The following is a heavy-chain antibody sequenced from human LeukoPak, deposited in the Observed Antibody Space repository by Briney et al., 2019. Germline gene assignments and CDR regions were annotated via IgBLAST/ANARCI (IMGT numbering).Heavy chain of an antibody. CDR1: GFTFSSYA. CDR2: ISYDGTNK. D-gene: IGHD2-15*01. CDR3: ARAVGDCSGGSCYSELDY. Sequence: GRSLRLSCAASGFTFSSYAMHWVRQASGKGLEWVALISYDGTNKYYADSVKGRFTISRDNSKSTLYLQMNSLRAEDTAVYYCARAVGDCSGGSCYSELDYWGQGALVTVSS. J-gene: IGHJ4*02. V-gene: IGHV3-30*01.